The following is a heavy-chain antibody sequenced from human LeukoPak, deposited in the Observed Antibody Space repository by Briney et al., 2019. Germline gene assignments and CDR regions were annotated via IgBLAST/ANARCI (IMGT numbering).Heavy chain of an antibody. V-gene: IGHV3-23*01. D-gene: IGHD5-18*01. CDR1: GFTFSSYA. CDR3: AKDLKGGYSYGYSSWFDP. CDR2: ISGSGGST. J-gene: IGHJ5*02. Sequence: PGGSLRLSCAASGFTFSSYAMSSVRQAPGKGLEWVSAISGSGGSTYYADSVKGRFTISRDNSKNTLYLQMNSLRAEDTAVYYCAKDLKGGYSYGYSSWFDPWGQGTLVTVSS.